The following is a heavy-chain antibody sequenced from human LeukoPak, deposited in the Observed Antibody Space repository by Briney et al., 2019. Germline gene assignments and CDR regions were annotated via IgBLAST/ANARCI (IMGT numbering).Heavy chain of an antibody. V-gene: IGHV3-23*01. CDR3: ATRFGLDYYYYYMDV. CDR1: GFTFSLYA. D-gene: IGHD3-10*01. J-gene: IGHJ6*03. Sequence: GGSLRLSCAASGFTFSLYAMTWVRQTPEKGLEWVSTIDGDGANTYYADSVRGRFTISRDNSKNTLSLQMTSLRADDTAVYYRATRFGLDYYYYYMDVWGKGTTVTVSS. CDR2: IDGDGANT.